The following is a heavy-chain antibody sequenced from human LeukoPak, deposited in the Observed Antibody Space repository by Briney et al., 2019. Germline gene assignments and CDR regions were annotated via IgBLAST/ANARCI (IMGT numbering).Heavy chain of an antibody. D-gene: IGHD2-15*01. J-gene: IGHJ6*02. CDR3: AKWDDLVVAATPCGMDV. CDR1: GFTFSSYA. V-gene: IGHV3-23*01. Sequence: PGGSLRLSCAASGFTFSSYAMSWVRQAPGKGLEWVSAISGSGGSTYYAGSVKGRFTISRDNSKNTLYLQMNSLRAEDTAVYYCAKWDDLVVAATPCGMDVWGQGTTVTVSS. CDR2: ISGSGGST.